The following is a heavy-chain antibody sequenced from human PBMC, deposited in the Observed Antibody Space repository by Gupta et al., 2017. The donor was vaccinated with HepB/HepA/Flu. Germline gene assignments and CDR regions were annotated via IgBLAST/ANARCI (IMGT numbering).Heavy chain of an antibody. CDR1: GASFSSYA. Sequence: QVQLVQSGAEVKEPGSSVKYSCKSSGASFSSYAISWVRQAPGQGLEWMGGILPIFSTVNYAQKVQCRVTITADESTSTAYMGLRSKSTKDTAVYYCARVVYSGRQRYFQHGGQGTMVTDYS. V-gene: IGHV1-69*01. CDR3: ARVVYSGRQRYFQH. J-gene: IGHJ1*01. D-gene: IGHD1-26*01. CDR2: ILPIFSTV.